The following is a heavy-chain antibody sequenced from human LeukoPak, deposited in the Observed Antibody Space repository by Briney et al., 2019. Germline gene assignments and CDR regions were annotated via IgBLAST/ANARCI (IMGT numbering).Heavy chain of an antibody. CDR1: EFTFSNYA. CDR2: ISSTGDTT. CDR3: AKDDYYGSGSLPDS. Sequence: GGSLRLSCAAPEFTFSNYAMNWVRQAPGRGLEWVSTISSTGDTTYYADSVKGRFTISRDNSKNTLYLQMNSLRAEDTAIYYCAKDDYYGSGSLPDSWGQGTLVTVSS. J-gene: IGHJ5*01. D-gene: IGHD3-10*01. V-gene: IGHV3-23*01.